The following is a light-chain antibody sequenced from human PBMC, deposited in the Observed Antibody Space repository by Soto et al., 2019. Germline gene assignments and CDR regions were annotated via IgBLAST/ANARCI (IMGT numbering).Light chain of an antibody. V-gene: IGKV3-20*01. J-gene: IGKJ1*01. CDR3: QQYGSSPGT. CDR2: GAS. Sequence: EVVLTQSPGTLSLSPGERATLSCRASQSVTSNYLAWYQQKPGQAPRLLMFGASIRDTGIPDRFSGSGSGTDFTLTISRLEPEDFAVFYCQQYGSSPGTFGQGTKV. CDR1: QSVTSNY.